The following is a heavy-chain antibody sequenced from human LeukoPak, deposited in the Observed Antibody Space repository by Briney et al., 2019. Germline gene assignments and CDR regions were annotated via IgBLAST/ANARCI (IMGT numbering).Heavy chain of an antibody. CDR2: ISASGGST. J-gene: IGHJ4*02. CDR3: AKRGGMYPAYYFDY. Sequence: PGGTLRLSCAASGFTFSSYGMSWVRQSPGKGLEWVSGISASGGSTYYADSVKGRFTISRDNSKNTLYLQMNSLRADDTAVYYCAKRGGMYPAYYFDYWGQGTLVTVS. D-gene: IGHD3-16*01. CDR1: GFTFSSYG. V-gene: IGHV3-23*01.